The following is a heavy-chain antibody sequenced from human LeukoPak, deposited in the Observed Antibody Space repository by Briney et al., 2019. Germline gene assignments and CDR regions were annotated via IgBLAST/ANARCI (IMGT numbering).Heavy chain of an antibody. V-gene: IGHV4-34*01. CDR2: INHSGST. CDR1: GGSFSGYY. CDR3: ARGPVDQAVTIYYFDY. D-gene: IGHD4-17*01. J-gene: IGHJ4*02. Sequence: SETLSLTCAVYGGSFSGYYWSWIRQPPGKGLEWIGEINHSGSTNYNPSLKSRVTISVDTSKNQFSLKLSSVTAADTAVYCCARGPVDQAVTIYYFDYWGQGTLVTVSS.